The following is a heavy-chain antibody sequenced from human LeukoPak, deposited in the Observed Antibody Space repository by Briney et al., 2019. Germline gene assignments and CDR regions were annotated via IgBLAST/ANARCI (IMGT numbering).Heavy chain of an antibody. V-gene: IGHV3-30-3*01. CDR3: AHLGDFWSGYLPFDY. D-gene: IGHD3-3*01. Sequence: GGSLRLSCAASGFTFSSYAMHWVRQAPGKGLEWVAVISYDGSNKYYADSVKGRFTISRDNSKNTLYLQMNSLRAEDTAVYYCAHLGDFWSGYLPFDYWGQGTLVTVSS. J-gene: IGHJ4*02. CDR1: GFTFSSYA. CDR2: ISYDGSNK.